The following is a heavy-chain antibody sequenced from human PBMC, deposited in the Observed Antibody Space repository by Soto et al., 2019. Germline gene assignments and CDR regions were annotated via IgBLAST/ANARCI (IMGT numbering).Heavy chain of an antibody. CDR1: GFSLSNSRVA. J-gene: IGHJ3*02. D-gene: IGHD2-21*02. CDR3: AHRLTATAFDI. V-gene: IGHV2-5*02. CDR2: IYWDDDK. Sequence: SRPTLVNPTQALTLTCTFCGFSLSNSRVAVGWIRQPPGKALEWLALIYWDDDKRYSPSMKGRLTITRDTSKNQVVLIMTNMDPEDTATYYCAHRLTATAFDIWGQGTMVTVS.